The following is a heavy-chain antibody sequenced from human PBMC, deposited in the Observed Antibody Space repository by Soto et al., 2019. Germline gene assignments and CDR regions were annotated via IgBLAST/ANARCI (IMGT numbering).Heavy chain of an antibody. D-gene: IGHD3-16*01. J-gene: IGHJ4*02. CDR3: TRWGVPWGLDY. Sequence: EVQLVESGGGLVQPGGALRLSCAASGFSFSSSWMGWVRQAPGRGLEWLANIKEDGGQKQYVDSVKGRFTVSRDNAENSLFLQLTSLRVEDTAVYYCTRWGVPWGLDYWGQGALVTVSS. V-gene: IGHV3-7*01. CDR1: GFSFSSSW. CDR2: IKEDGGQK.